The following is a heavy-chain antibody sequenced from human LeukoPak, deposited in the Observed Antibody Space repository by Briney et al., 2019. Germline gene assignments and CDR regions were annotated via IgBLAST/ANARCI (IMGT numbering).Heavy chain of an antibody. CDR1: GGSFSGYY. J-gene: IGHJ4*02. D-gene: IGHD3-10*01. V-gene: IGHV4-34*01. CDR3: ARESYYYGSGSHTH. CDR2: INHSGST. Sequence: SETLSLTCAVYGGSFSGYYWSWIRQPPGKGLEWIGEINHSGSTNYNPSLKSRVTISVDTSKNQFSLKLSSVTAADTAVYYCARESYYYGSGSHTHWGQGTLVTVSS.